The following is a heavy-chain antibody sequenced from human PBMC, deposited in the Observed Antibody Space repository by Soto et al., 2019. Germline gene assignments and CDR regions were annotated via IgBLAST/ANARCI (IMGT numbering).Heavy chain of an antibody. CDR1: VESCSSCYYY. Sequence: SETLSITCNVSVESCSSCYYYWNWILQPPWKGLEWIGSIHSSGRTEYNPSLKSRVSMSLNTSKNQFSLSLSSVGAADTAIYYCARVVRCTRSGCYYLAMDVWGQGTTVTVSS. CDR3: ARVVRCTRSGCYYLAMDV. D-gene: IGHD2-15*01. J-gene: IGHJ6*02. V-gene: IGHV4-61*01. CDR2: IHSSGRT.